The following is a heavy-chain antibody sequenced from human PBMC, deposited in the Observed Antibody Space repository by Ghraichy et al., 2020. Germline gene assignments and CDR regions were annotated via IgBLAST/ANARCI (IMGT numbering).Heavy chain of an antibody. Sequence: ASVKVSCKASGYTFTDYYMHWVRQAPGQGLEWMGWINPNSGGTSYAQQFQGWVTMTRDTSTSTAYMELTRLRSDDTAIYYCAREAAEYSEGGYFDLWGRGTLVTVSS. J-gene: IGHJ2*01. D-gene: IGHD5-18*01. CDR1: GYTFTDYY. CDR2: INPNSGGT. V-gene: IGHV1-2*04. CDR3: AREAAEYSEGGYFDL.